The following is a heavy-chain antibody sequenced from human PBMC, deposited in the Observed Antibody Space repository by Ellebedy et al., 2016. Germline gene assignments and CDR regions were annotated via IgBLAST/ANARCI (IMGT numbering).Heavy chain of an antibody. CDR2: ISAGGETT. CDR3: RQGHYFDQ. J-gene: IGHJ4*02. CDR1: GLTVSSFF. Sequence: GESLKISCAPSGLTVSSFFMGWVRRAPGKGLEWVATISAGGETTYLADSVRGRFTVSRDNSKYILYLHMKNLRADDTAVYYCRQGHYFDQWGQGARVTVSS. V-gene: IGHV3-23*01.